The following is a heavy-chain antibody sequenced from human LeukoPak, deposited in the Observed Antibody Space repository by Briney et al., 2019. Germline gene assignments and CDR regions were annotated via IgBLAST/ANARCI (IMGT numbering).Heavy chain of an antibody. Sequence: GRSLRLSCAASGYTFSSYGMQWVRQAPGKGLEWVAVIWYDGSKKYYADSVKGRFTISRDDSKNTLYLQMNSLRAEDTAVYYCAKPPDFLYIVPWGQGTLVTVSS. V-gene: IGHV3-33*06. J-gene: IGHJ5*02. CDR2: IWYDGSKK. CDR1: GYTFSSYG. D-gene: IGHD2/OR15-2a*01. CDR3: AKPPDFLYIVP.